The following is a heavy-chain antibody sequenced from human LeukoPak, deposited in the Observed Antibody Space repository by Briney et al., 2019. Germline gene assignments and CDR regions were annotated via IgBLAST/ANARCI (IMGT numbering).Heavy chain of an antibody. CDR2: ISGSGGNT. Sequence: GGSLRLSCAASGFTFSSYAMSWVRQAPGKGLEWVSAISGSGGNTYDTDSVKGRFTISRDNSKDTLYLHMNSLRVDDTAVYYCARAPPGRKGYNPYYFDYWGQGTRVTVSS. D-gene: IGHD5-24*01. CDR3: ARAPPGRKGYNPYYFDY. V-gene: IGHV3-23*01. J-gene: IGHJ4*02. CDR1: GFTFSSYA.